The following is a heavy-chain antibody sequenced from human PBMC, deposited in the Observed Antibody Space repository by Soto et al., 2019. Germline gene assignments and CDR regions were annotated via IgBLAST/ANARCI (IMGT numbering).Heavy chain of an antibody. CDR3: ARGYSGTSSDY. CDR1: GFTFSSYW. D-gene: IGHD5-12*01. CDR2: INSDGSST. Sequence: GGSLRLSCAASGFTFSSYWMHWVRQAPGKGLVWVSRINSDGSSTDYADSVKGRFTISRDNAKNTLYLQMNSPRAEDTAVYYCARGYSGTSSDYWGQGTLVTVSS. V-gene: IGHV3-74*01. J-gene: IGHJ4*02.